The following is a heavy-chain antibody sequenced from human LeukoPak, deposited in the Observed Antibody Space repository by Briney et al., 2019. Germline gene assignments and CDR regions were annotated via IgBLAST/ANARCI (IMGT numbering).Heavy chain of an antibody. CDR1: GGTFSSYA. J-gene: IGHJ2*01. Sequence: SVKVSCKASGGTFSSYAISWVRQAPGQGLEWMGRIIPIFGTANYAQKFQGRVTITTDESTGTAYMELSSLRSEDTAVYYCARDYDSSGYYYDWYFDLWGRGTLVTVSS. D-gene: IGHD3-22*01. CDR3: ARDYDSSGYYYDWYFDL. V-gene: IGHV1-69*05. CDR2: IIPIFGTA.